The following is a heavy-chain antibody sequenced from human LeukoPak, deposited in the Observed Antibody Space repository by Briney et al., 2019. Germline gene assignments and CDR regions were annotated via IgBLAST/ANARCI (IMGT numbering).Heavy chain of an antibody. D-gene: IGHD2-2*01. Sequence: ASVKVSCKASGYTFTDYYMHWVRQAPGQGLEWMGWINPNIGGTNYAQKFQGRVTMTRDTSISTAYMELSTLRPDDTAVYYCARRYCSGTICYYYGMDVWGQGTTVTVSS. CDR2: INPNIGGT. J-gene: IGHJ6*02. V-gene: IGHV1-2*02. CDR1: GYTFTDYY. CDR3: ARRYCSGTICYYYGMDV.